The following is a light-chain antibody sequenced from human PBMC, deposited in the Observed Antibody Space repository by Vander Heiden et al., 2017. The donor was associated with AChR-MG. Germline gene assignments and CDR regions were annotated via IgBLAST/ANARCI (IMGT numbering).Light chain of an antibody. CDR3: QQRSNWPPGRT. V-gene: IGKV3-11*01. J-gene: IGKJ1*01. Sequence: EIVLTQSPATLSVSPGERATLSCRASQSVSSYLAWYQQRPGQAPRLLIYDASNRATGIPARFSGSGSGTDFTLTSSSLEPEDFAVYYCQQRSNWPPGRTFGQGTKVEIK. CDR2: DAS. CDR1: QSVSSY.